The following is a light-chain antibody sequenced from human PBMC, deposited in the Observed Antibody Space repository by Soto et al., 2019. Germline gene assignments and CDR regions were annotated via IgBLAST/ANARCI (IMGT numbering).Light chain of an antibody. Sequence: DIVMTQSPLSLPVTPGEPASISCRSSRSILSSNGYNYLDWYVQRPGQSPQLLIYLACNRASGVPVRFSGSGSGTDFTLKISRVEAEDVGVYYWMQGLTTPLTFGGGTKVEIK. CDR2: LAC. V-gene: IGKV2-28*01. CDR1: RSILSSNGYNY. CDR3: MQGLTTPLT. J-gene: IGKJ4*01.